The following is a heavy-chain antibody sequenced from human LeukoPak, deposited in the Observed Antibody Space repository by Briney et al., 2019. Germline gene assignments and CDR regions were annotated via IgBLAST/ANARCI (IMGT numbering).Heavy chain of an antibody. CDR3: ARGLPIVVVPATNMDV. CDR1: GFSFSTRG. D-gene: IGHD2-2*01. Sequence: GRSLRLSCAASGFSFSTRGMHWVRQAPGKGREWVAVIWDDGSKEYYADSVKGRFTISRDNSKNTLFLQMNSLRAEDTAVYYYARGLPIVVVPATNMDVWGKGTTVTVSS. CDR2: IWDDGSKE. J-gene: IGHJ6*03. V-gene: IGHV3-33*01.